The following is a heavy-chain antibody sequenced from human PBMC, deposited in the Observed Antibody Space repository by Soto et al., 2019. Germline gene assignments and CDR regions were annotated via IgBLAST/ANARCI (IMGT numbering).Heavy chain of an antibody. D-gene: IGHD4-4*01. CDR2: INHSGST. CDR1: GGSFSGYY. CDR3: ARAHTIYSNHGWFDP. V-gene: IGHV4-34*01. Sequence: SETLSLTCAVYGGSFSGYYWSWIRQPPGKGLEWIGEINHSGSTNYNPSLKSRVTISLDTSKNQFSLRLTSVTAADTAVYYGARAHTIYSNHGWFDPWGQGTLVTVSS. J-gene: IGHJ5*02.